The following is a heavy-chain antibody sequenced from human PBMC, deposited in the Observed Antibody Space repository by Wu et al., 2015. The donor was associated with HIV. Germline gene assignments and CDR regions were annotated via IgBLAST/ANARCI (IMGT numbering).Heavy chain of an antibody. Sequence: QVQLVQSGAEVKKPGSSVKVSCKASGDTLSNYAVSWMRQAPGQGLEWMGRIIPIFGTTDNAQSFQGRLTITADEATNTVYMELSSLRSEDTAVYYCARGGSSGIDAFDIWGQGTMVTVSS. CDR1: GDTLSNYA. V-gene: IGHV1-69*13. J-gene: IGHJ3*02. CDR3: ARGGSSGIDAFDI. D-gene: IGHD1-26*01. CDR2: IIPIFGTT.